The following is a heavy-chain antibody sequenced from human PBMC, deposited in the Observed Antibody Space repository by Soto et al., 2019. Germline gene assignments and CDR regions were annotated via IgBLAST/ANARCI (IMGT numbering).Heavy chain of an antibody. CDR1: GFTFSNYA. J-gene: IGHJ4*02. CDR3: AKHRVVLDIVAPVAS. Sequence: GGSMRLSCIASGFTFSNYAMSWVRQSPGKGVEWVSSLSGSGDSTYYADSVKGRFTISSDNSRKRLYLQMNSQRAEDTAVFYCAKHRVVLDIVAPVASGGQGTLITVSS. D-gene: IGHD5-12*01. V-gene: IGHV3-23*01. CDR2: LSGSGDST.